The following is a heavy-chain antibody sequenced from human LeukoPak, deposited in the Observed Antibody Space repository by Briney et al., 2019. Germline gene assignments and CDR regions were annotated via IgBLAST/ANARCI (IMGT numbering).Heavy chain of an antibody. CDR3: AKDRGGTGDFDY. J-gene: IGHJ4*02. D-gene: IGHD3-10*01. V-gene: IGHV1-3*01. CDR2: INAGNGNT. CDR1: GYTFTNYA. Sequence: GASVKVSCKASGYTFTNYAMHWVRQAPGQRPEWMGWINAGNGNTEYSQKFQGRITITRDPSATTAYMELSSLRSEDMAMYYCAKDRGGTGDFDYWGQGTLVTVSS.